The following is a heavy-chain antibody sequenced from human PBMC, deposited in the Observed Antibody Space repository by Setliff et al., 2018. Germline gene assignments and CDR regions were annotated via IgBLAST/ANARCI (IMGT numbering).Heavy chain of an antibody. Sequence: NPSETLSLTCSVSGDSINSGTYYWSWFRQSAGKGLEWIGRIYTGGSTNYNPSLKSRVTISLDTSKNHFSLTLTSVTAADTAGYYCARGRGLEWLPESWFDPWGQGTLVTVSS. CDR2: IYTGGST. CDR3: ARGRGLEWLPESWFDP. J-gene: IGHJ5*02. V-gene: IGHV4-61*02. D-gene: IGHD3-3*01. CDR1: GDSINSGTYY.